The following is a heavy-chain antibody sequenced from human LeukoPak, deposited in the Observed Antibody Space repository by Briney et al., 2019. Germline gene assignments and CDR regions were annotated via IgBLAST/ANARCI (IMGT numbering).Heavy chain of an antibody. CDR1: GGSLSGYY. CDR2: IHTSGST. D-gene: IGHD4-17*01. Sequence: SETLSLTCTVSGGSLSGYYWSWFRQPPGKALEWIGYIHTSGSTKYNPSLKSRVTISEDMSKNQFSLKMSSVTAADTAVFYYARLRGPWYVDSWGQGTLVIVSS. CDR3: ARLRGPWYVDS. J-gene: IGHJ4*02. V-gene: IGHV4-4*09.